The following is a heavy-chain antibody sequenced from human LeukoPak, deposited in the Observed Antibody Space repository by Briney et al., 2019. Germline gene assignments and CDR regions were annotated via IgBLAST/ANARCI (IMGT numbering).Heavy chain of an antibody. CDR1: GYTFTNYG. CDR2: ISAKNGNT. V-gene: IGHV1-18*01. J-gene: IGHJ3*02. D-gene: IGHD5-18*01. CDR3: ARDTAMPLIDDAFDI. Sequence: GASGKVSCKASGYTFTNYGISWVRQAPGQGLEWMGWISAKNGNTKYAEKFQGRVTMTTSTPTSTAYMELGSLRSDDTAVYYCARDTAMPLIDDAFDIWGQGTMVTVSS.